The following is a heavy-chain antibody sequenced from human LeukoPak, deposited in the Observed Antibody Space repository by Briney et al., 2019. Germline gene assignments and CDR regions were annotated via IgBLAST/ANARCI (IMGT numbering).Heavy chain of an antibody. J-gene: IGHJ4*02. CDR3: ARVDFYGDRDY. D-gene: IGHD4-17*01. CDR2: INTDGSST. V-gene: IGHV3-74*01. Sequence: GGSLRLSCAASGFTFSSYWMHWVRQAPGKGLVWVSRINTDGSSTSYADSVKGRFTISRDNAKNSLYLQMNSLRAEDTAVYYCARVDFYGDRDYWGQGTLVTVSS. CDR1: GFTFSSYW.